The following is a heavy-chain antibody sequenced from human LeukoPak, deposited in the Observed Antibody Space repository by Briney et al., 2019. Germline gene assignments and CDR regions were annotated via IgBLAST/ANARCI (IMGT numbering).Heavy chain of an antibody. V-gene: IGHV4-4*09. Sequence: NTSETLSLTCTVSGGSISSYYWSWIRQPPGKGLEWIGYIYTRGSTNYNPSLKSRVTISVDTSKNQFSLKLSSVTAADTAVYYCARRSSSSKYAPGFDPWGQGTLVTVSS. D-gene: IGHD6-6*01. CDR3: ARRSSSSKYAPGFDP. CDR1: GGSISSYY. CDR2: IYTRGST. J-gene: IGHJ5*02.